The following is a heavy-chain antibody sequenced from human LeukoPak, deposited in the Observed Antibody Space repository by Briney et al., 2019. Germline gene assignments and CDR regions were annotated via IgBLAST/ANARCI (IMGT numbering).Heavy chain of an antibody. V-gene: IGHV1-46*01. CDR3: ARDASPSSTTYYYMDV. J-gene: IGHJ6*03. D-gene: IGHD2-2*01. CDR2: INPSGGST. CDR1: GYTFTSYY. Sequence: ASVKVSCKASGYTFTSYYMHWVRQAPGQGLEWMGIINPSGGSTSYAQKFQGRVTMTRDMSTSTVYMELSSLRSEDTAVYYCARDASPSSTTYYYMDVWGKGTTVTVSS.